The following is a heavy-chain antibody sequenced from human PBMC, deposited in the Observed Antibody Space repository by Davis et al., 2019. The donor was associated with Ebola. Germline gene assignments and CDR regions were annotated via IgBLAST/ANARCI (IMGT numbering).Heavy chain of an antibody. CDR2: IYYSGST. CDR1: GGSISSSSYY. Sequence: SETLSLTCTVSGGSISSSSYYWGWIRQPPGKGLEWIGSIYYSGSTYYNPSLKSRVTISVDTSKNQFSLKLSSVTAADTAVYYCASILAYYYDSSGYRSYWYFDLWGRGTLVTVSS. J-gene: IGHJ2*01. V-gene: IGHV4-39*01. CDR3: ASILAYYYDSSGYRSYWYFDL. D-gene: IGHD3-22*01.